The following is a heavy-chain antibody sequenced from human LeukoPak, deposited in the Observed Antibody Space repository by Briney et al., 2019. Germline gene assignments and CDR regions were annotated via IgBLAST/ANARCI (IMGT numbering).Heavy chain of an antibody. CDR3: ARAESLHRWSGEWDYYYYMDV. J-gene: IGHJ6*03. CDR1: GFTVSSNY. D-gene: IGHD3-10*01. V-gene: IGHV3-53*01. CDR2: IYSGGST. Sequence: GGSLRLSCAASGFTVSSNYMSWVRQAPGKGLEWVSVIYSGGSTYYADSVKGRFTISRDNSKNTLYLQMNSLRAEDTAVYYCARAESLHRWSGEWDYYYYMDVWGNGTTVTVSS.